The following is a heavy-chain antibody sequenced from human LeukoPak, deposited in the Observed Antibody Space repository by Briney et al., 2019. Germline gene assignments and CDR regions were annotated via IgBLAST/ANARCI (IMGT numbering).Heavy chain of an antibody. D-gene: IGHD2/OR15-2a*01. CDR2: IVPIFGTA. CDR3: ARDLSPSGAFDI. CDR1: GGTFSSYA. V-gene: IGHV1-69*13. Sequence: SVKVSCKASGGTFSSYAISWVRQAPGQGLEWMGGIVPIFGTANYAQKFQGRVTITADESTSTAYMELSSLRSEDTAVYYCARDLSPSGAFDIWGQGTMVTVSS. J-gene: IGHJ3*02.